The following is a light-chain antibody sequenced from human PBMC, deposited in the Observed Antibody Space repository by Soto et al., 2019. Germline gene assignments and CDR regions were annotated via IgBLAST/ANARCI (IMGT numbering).Light chain of an antibody. CDR2: DAS. J-gene: IGKJ5*01. CDR3: QQYDNLPLI. CDR1: QDIRKY. Sequence: TQMTQSPSSLSAYVGDRVTITCQATQDIRKYLNWYQQKTGKDPKLLIYDASSLETGVTSRFSGSGSGTDFTLTISSLQTEDFATYYCQQYDNLPLIFGQGTRLENK. V-gene: IGKV1-33*01.